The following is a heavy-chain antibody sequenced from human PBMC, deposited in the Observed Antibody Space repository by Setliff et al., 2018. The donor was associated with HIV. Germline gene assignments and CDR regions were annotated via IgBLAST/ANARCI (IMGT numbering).Heavy chain of an antibody. V-gene: IGHV4-38-2*02. CDR2: IYHSGIT. CDR1: GYYISSGYY. Sequence: SETLSLTCTVSGYYISSGYYGGWIRQPPGKGLEWIGSIYHSGITYYNSSLKSRVTISVDTSKNQFSLNLTSVTAADTAVYYCARLGYSGSLVGAFDIWGQGTMVTVSS. CDR3: ARLGYSGSLVGAFDI. D-gene: IGHD1-26*01. J-gene: IGHJ3*02.